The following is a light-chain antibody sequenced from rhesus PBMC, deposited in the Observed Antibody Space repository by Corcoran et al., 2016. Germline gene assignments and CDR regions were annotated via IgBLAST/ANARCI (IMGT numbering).Light chain of an antibody. Sequence: DIQMTQSPSSLSASVGDSVTITCRANQDISNNLAWYQQKPGKVPNLLLYYASTLQTGVPSRFSGSGSGTDFPLTISRLQPEDFATYYCQQGYGAPFTFGPGTKLDIK. J-gene: IGKJ3*01. CDR3: QQGYGAPFT. CDR1: QDISNN. CDR2: YAS. V-gene: IGKV1S15*01.